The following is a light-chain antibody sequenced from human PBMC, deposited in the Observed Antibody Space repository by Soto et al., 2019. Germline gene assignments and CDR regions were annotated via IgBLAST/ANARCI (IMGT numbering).Light chain of an antibody. CDR3: AAWGDSLNGYV. V-gene: IGLV1-44*01. Sequence: QSVLTQPPSASGTPGQRVTISCSGSSSNIGSNTVNWYQQLPGTAPKLLIYSNNQRPSGVPDRFSGSKSGTSASLAISGLQSEDEADYYRAAWGDSLNGYVFGTGTKVTVL. CDR1: SSNIGSNT. CDR2: SNN. J-gene: IGLJ1*01.